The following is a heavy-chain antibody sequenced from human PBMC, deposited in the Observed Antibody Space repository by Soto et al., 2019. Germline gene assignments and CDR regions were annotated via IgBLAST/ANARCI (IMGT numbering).Heavy chain of an antibody. CDR2: VSGYNGNT. Sequence: QVQLVQSGAEVKKPGASVKVSCKASGYTFTSHGISWVRQAPGQGLEWMGWVSGYNGNTSYEQKFQDRVTMTTDTSTTTAYMELRRLTSDDTAVYYCARDLGAKVYYWGQGTLVTVSS. CDR1: GYTFTSHG. CDR3: ARDLGAKVYY. V-gene: IGHV1-18*01. D-gene: IGHD3-16*01. J-gene: IGHJ4*02.